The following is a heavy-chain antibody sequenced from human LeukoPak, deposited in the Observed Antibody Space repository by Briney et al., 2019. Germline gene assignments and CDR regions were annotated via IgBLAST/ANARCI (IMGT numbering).Heavy chain of an antibody. V-gene: IGHV1-46*01. Sequence: ASVKVSCKASGYTFTSYYMHWVRQAPGQGLEWMGIINPSGGSTSYAQKFQGRVTMTRDTSISTAYMELSSLRSEDTAVYYCARDRMVRGVTSGMDVWGQGTTVTVSS. CDR1: GYTFTSYY. CDR3: ARDRMVRGVTSGMDV. CDR2: INPSGGST. J-gene: IGHJ6*02. D-gene: IGHD3-10*01.